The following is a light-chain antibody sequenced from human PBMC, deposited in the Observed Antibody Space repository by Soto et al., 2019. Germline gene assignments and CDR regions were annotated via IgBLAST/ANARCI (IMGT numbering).Light chain of an antibody. J-gene: IGKJ4*01. CDR1: QGISNS. V-gene: IGKV1-17*03. Sequence: DIQMTQSPSAMSASLGDRVTITCRASQGISNSLAWVQQKPGKVPKRLIYGASTLQSGAPSRFSGSASGAAFTLTISSLQPEDFATYYCLQYNSYPFTFGGGTKVEIK. CDR2: GAS. CDR3: LQYNSYPFT.